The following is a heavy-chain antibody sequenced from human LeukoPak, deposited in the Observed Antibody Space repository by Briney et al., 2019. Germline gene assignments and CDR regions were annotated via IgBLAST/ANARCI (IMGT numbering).Heavy chain of an antibody. Sequence: PGGSLRLSCAASGFTLSSYAMNWVRQAPGKGLEWVSYIGSSRSTIYYADSVKGRFTISRDNAKNSLYLQMNSLRAEDTAVYYCARDHHRRLYDSQARDTFDIWGQGTMVTVSS. CDR3: ARDHHRRLYDSQARDTFDI. CDR1: GFTLSSYA. CDR2: IGSSRSTI. V-gene: IGHV3-48*01. J-gene: IGHJ3*02. D-gene: IGHD3-22*01.